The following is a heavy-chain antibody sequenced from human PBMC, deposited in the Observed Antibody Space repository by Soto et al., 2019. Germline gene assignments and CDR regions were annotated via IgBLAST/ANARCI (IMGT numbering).Heavy chain of an antibody. D-gene: IGHD3-22*01. CDR3: ASDLVGDTMIPLGSYYYYGVDV. Sequence: WTWLRQHPGKGLEWIGYIYYSGSTYYNPALKSRVTISLDTSKNQCSLNLSSVTAADTAVYYYASDLVGDTMIPLGSYYYYGVDVCGQGTTVTVSS. J-gene: IGHJ6*02. CDR2: IYYSGST. V-gene: IGHV4-31*02.